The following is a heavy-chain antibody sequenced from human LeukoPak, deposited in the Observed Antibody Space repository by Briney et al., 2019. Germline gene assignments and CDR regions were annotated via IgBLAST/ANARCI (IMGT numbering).Heavy chain of an antibody. CDR1: GFTFSTYA. V-gene: IGHV3-23*01. CDR3: AKDSTYCSGGSCYLPDTFDI. Sequence: GGSLRLSCAASGFTFSTYAMSWVRQAPGKGLEWVSGISGSGDSTYYADSVKGRFTISRDNSKNTLYLQMNSLRAEDTAVYYCAKDSTYCSGGSCYLPDTFDIWGLGTMVTVSS. CDR2: ISGSGDST. D-gene: IGHD2-15*01. J-gene: IGHJ3*02.